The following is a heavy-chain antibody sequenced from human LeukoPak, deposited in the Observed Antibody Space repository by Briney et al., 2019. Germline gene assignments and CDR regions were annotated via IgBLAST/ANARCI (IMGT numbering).Heavy chain of an antibody. Sequence: ASVKVSCKASGYTFTDYYMHWVRQAPGQGLEWMGWINPKSGGTNYVQKFQGRVTMTWDTSISTANMELSRLRSDDTAVYYCAKDYYGSGSLIDYWGQGTLVTVSS. D-gene: IGHD3-10*01. CDR3: AKDYYGSGSLIDY. V-gene: IGHV1-2*02. CDR1: GYTFTDYY. J-gene: IGHJ4*02. CDR2: INPKSGGT.